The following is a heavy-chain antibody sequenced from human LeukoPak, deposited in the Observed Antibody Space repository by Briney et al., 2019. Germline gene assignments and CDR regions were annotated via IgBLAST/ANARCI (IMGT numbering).Heavy chain of an antibody. CDR2: IYYSGST. CDR3: ASVWFGELLPRDY. CDR1: GGSISSSSYY. J-gene: IGHJ4*02. D-gene: IGHD3-10*01. Sequence: SETLSLTCTVSGGSISSSSYYWGWIRQSPGKGLEWIGSIYYSGSTNYNPSLKSRVTISVDTSKNQFSLKLSSVTAADTAVYYCASVWFGELLPRDYWGQGTLVTVSS. V-gene: IGHV4-39*07.